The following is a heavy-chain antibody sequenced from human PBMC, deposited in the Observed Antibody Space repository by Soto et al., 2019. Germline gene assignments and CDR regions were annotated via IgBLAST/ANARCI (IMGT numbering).Heavy chain of an antibody. V-gene: IGHV3-30-3*01. J-gene: IGHJ4*02. CDR1: EFTFSSYA. CDR2: ISYDGSNK. D-gene: IGHD6-6*01. CDR3: ARGKQEYSSSSVLDY. Sequence: PGGSLRLSCAASEFTFSSYAMHWVRQAPGKGLEWVAVISYDGSNKYYADSVKGRFTISRDNSKNTLYLQMNSLRAEDTAVYYCARGKQEYSSSSVLDYWGQGTLVTVSS.